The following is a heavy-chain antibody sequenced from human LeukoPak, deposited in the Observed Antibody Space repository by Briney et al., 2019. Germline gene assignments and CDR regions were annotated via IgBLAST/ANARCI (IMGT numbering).Heavy chain of an antibody. Sequence: SETLSLTCTVSGGPISSYYWSWIRQPPGKGLEWIGYIYYSGSTNYNPSLKSRVTISVDTSKNQFSLKLSSVTAADTAVYYCARSPGEIWFGEYYFDYWGPGTLVTVSS. D-gene: IGHD3-10*01. CDR3: ARSPGEIWFGEYYFDY. CDR2: IYYSGST. V-gene: IGHV4-59*01. CDR1: GGPISSYY. J-gene: IGHJ4*02.